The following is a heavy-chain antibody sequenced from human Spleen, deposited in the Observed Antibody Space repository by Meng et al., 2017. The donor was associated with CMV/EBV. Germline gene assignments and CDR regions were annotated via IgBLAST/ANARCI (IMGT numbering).Heavy chain of an antibody. CDR3: ARGGGRCSSTSCYKGGYYYYGMDV. D-gene: IGHD2-2*01. V-gene: IGHV6-1*01. CDR2: TYYRSKWYN. CDR1: GDSVSSNSAA. J-gene: IGHJ6*02. Sequence: SQTLSLTCAISGDSVSSNSAAWNWIRQSPSRGLEWLGRTYYRSKWYNDYAVSVKSRITINPDTSKNQFSLKLSSVTAADTAVYYCARGGGRCSSTSCYKGGYYYYGMDVWGQGTTVTVSS.